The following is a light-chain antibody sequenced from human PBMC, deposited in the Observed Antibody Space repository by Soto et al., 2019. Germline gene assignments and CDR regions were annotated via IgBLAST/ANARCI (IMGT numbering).Light chain of an antibody. CDR3: QQRSDWPPLFT. Sequence: ELVLTQSPATLSLSPGERATLSCRASQSVSSYLAWYQQKPGQAPRLLIYDASNRATGIPARFSGSGSGTDFTLTISSLEPEDFAIYYCQQRSDWPPLFTFGPGTKVDI. V-gene: IGKV3-11*01. CDR1: QSVSSY. J-gene: IGKJ3*01. CDR2: DAS.